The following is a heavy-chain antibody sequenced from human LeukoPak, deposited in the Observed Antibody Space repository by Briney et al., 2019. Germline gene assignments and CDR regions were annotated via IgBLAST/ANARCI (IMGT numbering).Heavy chain of an antibody. Sequence: PSETLSLTCAVYGGSFSGYYWSWIRQPPGKGLEWIGEINHSGSTNYNPSLKSRVTISVDTSKNQFSLKLSSVTAEDTAVYYCARGEQMGNYNPQGMDVWGQGTTVTVSS. V-gene: IGHV4-34*01. CDR2: INHSGST. D-gene: IGHD1-7*01. CDR3: ARGEQMGNYNPQGMDV. CDR1: GGSFSGYY. J-gene: IGHJ6*02.